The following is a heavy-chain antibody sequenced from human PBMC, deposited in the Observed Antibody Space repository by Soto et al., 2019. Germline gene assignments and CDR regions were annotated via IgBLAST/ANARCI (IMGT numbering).Heavy chain of an antibody. CDR3: ARGRLDDFWSGYYFDY. CDR2: INHSGST. Sequence: PSETLSLTCAVYGGSFSGYYWSWIRQPPGKGLEWIGEINHSGSTNYNPSLKSRVTISVDTSKNQFSLKLSSVTAADTAVYYCARGRLDDFWSGYYFDYWGQGTLVTVSS. D-gene: IGHD3-3*01. J-gene: IGHJ4*02. V-gene: IGHV4-34*01. CDR1: GGSFSGYY.